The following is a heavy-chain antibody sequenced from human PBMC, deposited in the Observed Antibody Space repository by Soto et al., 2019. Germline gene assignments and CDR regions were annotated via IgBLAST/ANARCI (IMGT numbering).Heavy chain of an antibody. CDR3: TRGEDNYGRPLMDV. CDR2: INAGNGNT. D-gene: IGHD3-10*01. Sequence: ASVKVSCKASGYTFTSYAMHWVRQAPGQRLEWMGWINAGNGNTKYSQKFQGRVTITRDTSASTAYMELSSLRSEDTAVYYCTRGEDNYGRPLMDVWGQGTTVTVS. CDR1: GYTFTSYA. J-gene: IGHJ6*02. V-gene: IGHV1-3*01.